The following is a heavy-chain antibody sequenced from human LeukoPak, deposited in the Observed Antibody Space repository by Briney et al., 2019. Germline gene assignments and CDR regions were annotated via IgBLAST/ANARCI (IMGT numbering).Heavy chain of an antibody. V-gene: IGHV3-7*01. CDR1: GFTFNNYW. Sequence: GGSLRLSCAASGFTFNNYWMSWVRQAPGKGLEWVANIKHDEIEKYYVDSVKGRFTISRDNAKNSLYLQMNSLRAEDTAVYYCARDSDYGDYVGFDYWGQGTLVTVSS. CDR2: IKHDEIEK. CDR3: ARDSDYGDYVGFDY. J-gene: IGHJ4*02. D-gene: IGHD4-17*01.